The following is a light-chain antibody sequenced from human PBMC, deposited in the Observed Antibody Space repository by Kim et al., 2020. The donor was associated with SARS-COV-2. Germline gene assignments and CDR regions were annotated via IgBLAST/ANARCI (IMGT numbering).Light chain of an antibody. Sequence: SPGERATLSRRASQSVSSNLAWYQQKPGQAPRLLIYGASTRATGIPARFRGSGSGTEFTLTISSLQSEDFAVYYCQQYNNWPPLTFGGGTKVEIK. CDR2: GAS. CDR1: QSVSSN. J-gene: IGKJ4*01. V-gene: IGKV3-15*01. CDR3: QQYNNWPPLT.